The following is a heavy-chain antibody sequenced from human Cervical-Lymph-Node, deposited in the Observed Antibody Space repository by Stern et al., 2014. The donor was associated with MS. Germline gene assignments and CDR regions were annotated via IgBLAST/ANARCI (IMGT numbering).Heavy chain of an antibody. CDR2: LYYSGSP. D-gene: IGHD1-1*01. Sequence: VQLVESGPGLVKPSETLSLTCTVSGGFISSDYWSWIRQPPGKGLEWIGYLYYSGSPNYNPSLKSRLTISVDTSKNQFSLILSSLTAADTAVYYCARAIRPDDISYWYFDVWGRGTLVTVSS. CDR3: ARAIRPDDISYWYFDV. V-gene: IGHV4-59*01. J-gene: IGHJ2*01. CDR1: GGFISSDY.